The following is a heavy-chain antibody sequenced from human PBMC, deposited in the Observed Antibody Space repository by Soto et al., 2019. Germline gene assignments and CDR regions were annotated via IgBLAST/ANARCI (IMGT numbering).Heavy chain of an antibody. Sequence: QVQLVESGGGVVQPGESLRLSCAASGFTFSSYGMHWVRQAQGKGLEWVTFISYDGNNKYYADSVKGRVTVSRDNSKNTKYRQMNSLRAEDTAVYFCAKALGELSPESFDYWGRGTLVTVSS. CDR3: AKALGELSPESFDY. D-gene: IGHD3-16*02. V-gene: IGHV3-30*18. CDR1: GFTFSSYG. CDR2: ISYDGNNK. J-gene: IGHJ4*02.